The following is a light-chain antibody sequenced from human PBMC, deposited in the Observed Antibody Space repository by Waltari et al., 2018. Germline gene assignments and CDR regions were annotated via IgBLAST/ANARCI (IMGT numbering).Light chain of an antibody. CDR1: QSISKY. Sequence: EIMLTQSPGTLSLSPGERVTFSFRASQSISKYLAWYQQKPGQAPRLLIYDASIRATGIPDRFSGSGYGTDFSLTISRLEPEDYAVYYCQKYGSLPATFGRGTKVEIK. CDR2: DAS. J-gene: IGKJ1*01. CDR3: QKYGSLPAT. V-gene: IGKV3-20*01.